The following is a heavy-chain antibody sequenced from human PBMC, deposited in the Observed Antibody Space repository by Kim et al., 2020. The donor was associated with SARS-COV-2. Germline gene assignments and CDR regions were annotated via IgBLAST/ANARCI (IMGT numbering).Heavy chain of an antibody. CDR3: ARIAARPPYYYYYMDV. Sequence: VKGRFTISRDDSKTSLYLQRNSLKTEDTAVYYCARIAARPPYYYYYMDVWGKGTTVTVSS. J-gene: IGHJ6*03. V-gene: IGHV3-72*01. D-gene: IGHD6-6*01.